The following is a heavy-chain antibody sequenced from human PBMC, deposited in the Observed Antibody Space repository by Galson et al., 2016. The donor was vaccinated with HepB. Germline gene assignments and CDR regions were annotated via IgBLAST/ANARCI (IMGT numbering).Heavy chain of an antibody. Sequence: TLSLTCTVSGDSLSSGGFYWSWIRQYPGKGLEWIGFIYHNGNAYYTPSLKSRAPISVDTSQSQLSLKLTSVTATDTAIYYCAREYGSGAQDHWGQGALVPVSS. V-gene: IGHV4-31*03. D-gene: IGHD3-10*01. CDR1: GDSLSSGGFY. CDR2: IYHNGNA. J-gene: IGHJ4*02. CDR3: AREYGSGAQDH.